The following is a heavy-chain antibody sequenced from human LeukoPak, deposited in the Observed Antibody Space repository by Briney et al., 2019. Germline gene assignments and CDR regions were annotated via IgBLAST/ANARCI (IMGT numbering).Heavy chain of an antibody. CDR1: GWTFSGYY. V-gene: IGHV4-34*08. Sequence: PAGTLSLTCAVYGWTFSGYYWRWVRQPPGKGLEWIEEINHSGSTNYNAALVSRVTISVDTYTNQFSLKLSSVTAAETAVYYCATITVTNDAFDIWGQGTMVTVSS. CDR2: INHSGST. CDR3: ATITVTNDAFDI. J-gene: IGHJ3*02. D-gene: IGHD4-17*01.